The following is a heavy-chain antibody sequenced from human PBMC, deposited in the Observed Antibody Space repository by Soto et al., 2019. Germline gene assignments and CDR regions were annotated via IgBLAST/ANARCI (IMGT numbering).Heavy chain of an antibody. CDR1: GFTFSDAW. J-gene: IGHJ6*02. V-gene: IGHV3-15*01. CDR2: VKSKNDGETT. CDR3: TTREENNDFWRRYPYFYYYGMDV. Sequence: EVQLVESGGGLATPGGSLTLSCAASGFTFSDAWMSWVRQAPGKGLEWVGHVKSKNDGETTNYAAPVNGRFTISRDDSKNTLYLQMNSLKTEDTAVYYCTTREENNDFWRRYPYFYYYGMDVWGQGTTVTVSS. D-gene: IGHD3-3*01.